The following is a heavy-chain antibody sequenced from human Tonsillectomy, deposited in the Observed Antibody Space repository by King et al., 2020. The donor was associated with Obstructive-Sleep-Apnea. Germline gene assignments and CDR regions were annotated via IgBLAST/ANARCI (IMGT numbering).Heavy chain of an antibody. J-gene: IGHJ1*01. CDR2: ISRSSSYI. V-gene: IGHV3-21*01. CDR3: ARDSGSSCFQH. CDR1: GFTFSSDS. D-gene: IGHD6-13*01. Sequence: VQLVESGGGLVKPGGSLRLSCAASGFTFSSDSMNWVRQAPGKGLEWVSSISRSSSYIYYADSVKGRFTISRDNAENSLYLQMNSLRAEDTAVYYCARDSGSSCFQHWGQGSLVTVSS.